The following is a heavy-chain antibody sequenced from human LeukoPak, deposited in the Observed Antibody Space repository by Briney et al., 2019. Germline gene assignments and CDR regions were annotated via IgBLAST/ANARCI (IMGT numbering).Heavy chain of an antibody. CDR1: GGSISSSSYY. V-gene: IGHV4-39*01. CDR2: IYYSGST. CDR3: ARHIARPGYMDV. J-gene: IGHJ6*03. Sequence: SETLSLTCTVSGGSISSSSYYWGWIRQPPGKGLEWIGSIYYSGSTYYNPSLKSRVTISVDTSKNQFSLKLSSVTAADTAVYYCARHIARPGYMDVWGKGTTVTVSS. D-gene: IGHD6-6*01.